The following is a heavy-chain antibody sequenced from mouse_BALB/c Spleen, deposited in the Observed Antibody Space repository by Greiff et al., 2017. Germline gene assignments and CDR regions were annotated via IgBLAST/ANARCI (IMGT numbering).Heavy chain of an antibody. V-gene: IGHV3-6*02. CDR2: ISYDGSN. CDR1: GYSITSGYY. J-gene: IGHJ3*01. Sequence: ESGPGLVKPSQSLSLTCSVTGYSITSGYYWNWIRQFPGNKLEWMGYISYDGSNNYNPSLKNRISITRDTSKNQFFLKLNSVTTEDTATYYCARYYYGFAYWGQGTLVTVSA. D-gene: IGHD1-1*01. CDR3: ARYYYGFAY.